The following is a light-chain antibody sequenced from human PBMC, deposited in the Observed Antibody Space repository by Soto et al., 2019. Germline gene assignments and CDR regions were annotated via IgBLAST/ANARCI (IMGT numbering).Light chain of an antibody. V-gene: IGLV2-8*01. CDR1: SSDVGAYNY. CDR2: EVT. Sequence: QSVLTQPPSASGSPRQSVTISCTGTSSDVGAYNYVSWYQQHAGKAPKLVIYEVTKRPSGVPDRFSGSKSANTASLTVSGLQAEDEADYYCSSFASSNTWVFGGGTKLTVL. J-gene: IGLJ3*02. CDR3: SSFASSNTWV.